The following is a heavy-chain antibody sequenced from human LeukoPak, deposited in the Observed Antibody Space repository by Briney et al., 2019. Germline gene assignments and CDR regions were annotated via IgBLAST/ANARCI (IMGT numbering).Heavy chain of an antibody. V-gene: IGHV4-34*01. CDR3: ARHLTTDNWFDP. D-gene: IGHD4-11*01. CDR1: GGSFSGYY. Sequence: SETLSLTFAVYGGSFSGYYWSWIRQPPGKGLEWIGYIYYSGSTYYNPSLKSRVTISVDTSKNQFSLKLSSVTAADTAVYYCARHLTTDNWFDPWGQGTLVTVSS. CDR2: IYYSGST. J-gene: IGHJ5*02.